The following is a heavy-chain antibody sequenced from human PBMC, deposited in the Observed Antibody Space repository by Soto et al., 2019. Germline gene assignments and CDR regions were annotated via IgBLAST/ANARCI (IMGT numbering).Heavy chain of an antibody. CDR2: INPNSGGT. CDR3: ARERYCSSTSCPHYGMDV. Sequence: ASVKVSCKASGYTFTRSYMHWVRQAPGQGLEWMGWINPNSGGTNYAQKFQGWVTMTRDTSISTAYMELSRLRSDDTAVYYCARERYCSSTSCPHYGMDVWGQGTTVTVSS. CDR1: GYTFTRSY. V-gene: IGHV1-2*04. D-gene: IGHD2-2*01. J-gene: IGHJ6*02.